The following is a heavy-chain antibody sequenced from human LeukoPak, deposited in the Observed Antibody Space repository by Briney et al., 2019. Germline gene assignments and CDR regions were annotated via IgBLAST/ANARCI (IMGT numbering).Heavy chain of an antibody. Sequence: GGSLRLSCAASGFTFSSYSMNWVRQAPGKGLEWVSSISSSSSYIYYADSVKGRFTISRDNAKNSLYLQMNSLRAEDTAVYYCARGEPGNSYYYYMDVWGKGTTVTVSS. CDR3: ARGEPGNSYYYYMDV. CDR2: ISSSSSYI. V-gene: IGHV3-21*01. CDR1: GFTFSSYS. J-gene: IGHJ6*03.